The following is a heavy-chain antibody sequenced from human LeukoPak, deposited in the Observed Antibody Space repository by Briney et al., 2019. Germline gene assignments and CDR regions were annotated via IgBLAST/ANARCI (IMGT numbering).Heavy chain of an antibody. Sequence: SEPLSLTCSVSGASISRRTYYWGWIRQPPGKGLEWIGSVFHTGTAYYNPSLRCRVTISVDTSKNQFSLKWSFVTAADTAVYYCTKNDVGDYGTWGEGTLVIVSS. D-gene: IGHD4-17*01. J-gene: IGHJ4*02. CDR3: TKNDVGDYGT. CDR1: GASISRRTYY. V-gene: IGHV4-39*01. CDR2: VFHTGTA.